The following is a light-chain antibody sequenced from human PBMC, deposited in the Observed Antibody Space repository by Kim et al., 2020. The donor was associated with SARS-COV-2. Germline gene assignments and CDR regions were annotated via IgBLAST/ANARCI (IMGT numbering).Light chain of an antibody. Sequence: AQVNTTATLNSEHRWYAIAWHQQQSDKGPRYLMKVNSDGSHNKGDGTPDRFSGSTSGAERYLTISSLQSEDEADYYCQTWGTGIVVFGGGTQLTVL. V-gene: IGLV4-69*01. J-gene: IGLJ2*01. CDR1: SEHRWYA. CDR2: VNSDGSH. CDR3: QTWGTGIVV.